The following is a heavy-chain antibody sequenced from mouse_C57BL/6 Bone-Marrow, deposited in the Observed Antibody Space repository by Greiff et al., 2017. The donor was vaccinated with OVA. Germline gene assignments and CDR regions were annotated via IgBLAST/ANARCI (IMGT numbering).Heavy chain of an antibody. CDR2: IDPSDSYT. D-gene: IGHD1-1*01. CDR3: ARGVTTVGY. CDR1: GYTFTSYW. V-gene: IGHV1-50*01. Sequence: QVQLQQPGAELVKPGASVKLSCKASGYTFTSYWMQWVKQRPGQGLEWIGEIDPSDSYTNYNQKFKGKATLTVDTSSSTAYMQLSSLTSEDSAVYYCARGVTTVGYWCQGTTLTVSS. J-gene: IGHJ2*01.